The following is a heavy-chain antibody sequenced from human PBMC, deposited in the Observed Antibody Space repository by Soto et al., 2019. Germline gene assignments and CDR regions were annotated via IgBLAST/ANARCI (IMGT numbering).Heavy chain of an antibody. CDR3: ARDARGTRGFDEMDI. CDR1: GDIFTGYH. D-gene: IGHD3-9*01. Sequence: ASVKVSCKASGDIFTGYHIHWVRQAPGRGLEWMGWINPNSGDTEYAQNFQGRVTMTRDTSFNLVYMEMSGLMSDDTAVYYCARDARGTRGFDEMDIWGQGTTVTAP. CDR2: INPNSGDT. V-gene: IGHV1-2*02. J-gene: IGHJ6*02.